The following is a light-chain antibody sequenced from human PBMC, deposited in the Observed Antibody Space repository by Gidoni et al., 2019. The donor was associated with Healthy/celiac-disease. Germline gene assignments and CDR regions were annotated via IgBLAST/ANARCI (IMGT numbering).Light chain of an antibody. Sequence: AIRMTQSPSSLSASTGDRVNITCRASQGISNYFAWYQQKPGKAPKLLIYAASTLQSGVPSRFSGSGSGTDFTLTISCLQSEDFATYYCQQYYNYPLTFGPGTKVAI. CDR1: QGISNY. V-gene: IGKV1-8*01. CDR3: QQYYNYPLT. J-gene: IGKJ3*01. CDR2: AAS.